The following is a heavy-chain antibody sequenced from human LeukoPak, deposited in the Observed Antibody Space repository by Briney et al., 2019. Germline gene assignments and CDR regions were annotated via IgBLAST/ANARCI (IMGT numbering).Heavy chain of an antibody. D-gene: IGHD6-19*01. CDR1: GFTFSTYW. CDR3: ARLPAPSGWFYFDP. CDR2: LKQDGNDK. J-gene: IGHJ5*02. V-gene: IGHV3-7*01. Sequence: GGSLRLSCAASGFTFSTYWMSWVRQAPGKGLEWVANLKQDGNDKYYVDSVKGRFTISRDNAKSSLYLQMNSLRAEDTAVYYCARLPAPSGWFYFDPWGQGTLVTVSS.